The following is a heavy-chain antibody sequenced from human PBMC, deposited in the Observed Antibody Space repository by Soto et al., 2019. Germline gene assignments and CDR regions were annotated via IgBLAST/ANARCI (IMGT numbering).Heavy chain of an antibody. J-gene: IGHJ4*02. D-gene: IGHD3-10*01. CDR2: ISGSGGST. Sequence: VGSLRLSCAASGFTFSSYAMSWVRQAPGKGLEWVSAISGSGGSTYYADSVKGRFTISRDNSKNTLYLQMNSLRAEDTAVYYCAKDLDGSGSAPTDYWGQGTLVTVSS. V-gene: IGHV3-23*01. CDR3: AKDLDGSGSAPTDY. CDR1: GFTFSSYA.